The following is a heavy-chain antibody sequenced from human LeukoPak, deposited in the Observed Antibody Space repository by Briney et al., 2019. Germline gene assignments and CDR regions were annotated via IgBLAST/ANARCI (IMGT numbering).Heavy chain of an antibody. CDR2: IIPILGIA. CDR3: YVDTAMENWFDP. J-gene: IGHJ5*02. Sequence: ASVNVSCKASGGIFSNYAISGVRQAPGQGLEWMGRIIPILGIANYAQKFQGGVTITADKSTSTAYMELSSLRAEDTAVYYCYVDTAMENWFDPWGQGTLVTVSS. V-gene: IGHV1-69*04. D-gene: IGHD5-18*01. CDR1: GGIFSNYA.